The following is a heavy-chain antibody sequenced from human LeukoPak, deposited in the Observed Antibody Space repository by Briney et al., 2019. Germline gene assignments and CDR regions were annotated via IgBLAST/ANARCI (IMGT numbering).Heavy chain of an antibody. CDR3: VKRYCSGGSCSDY. V-gene: IGHV1-2*06. J-gene: IGHJ4*02. CDR2: INPNSGGT. D-gene: IGHD2-15*01. Sequence: GASVKVSCKASGYTFTGYYMHWVRQAPGQGLEWMGRINPNSGGTNYAQKFHGRVTMTRDTSISTAYMELRRLRSDDTAVYCCVKRYCSGGSCSDYWGQGTLVTVPS. CDR1: GYTFTGYY.